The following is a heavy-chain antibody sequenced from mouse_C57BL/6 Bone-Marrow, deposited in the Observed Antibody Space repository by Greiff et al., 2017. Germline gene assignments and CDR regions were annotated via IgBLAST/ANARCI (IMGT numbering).Heavy chain of an antibody. Sequence: QVQLQQSGPGLVQPSQSLSITCTVSGFSLTSYGVHWVRQSPGKGLEWLGVIWRGGSTDYNAAFMSGLSITKDNSKSQVFFKMNRLQADDTAIYYCAKKGRLRGYFDVWGTGTTVTVSS. D-gene: IGHD2-2*01. J-gene: IGHJ1*03. CDR3: AKKGRLRGYFDV. V-gene: IGHV2-5*01. CDR2: IWRGGST. CDR1: GFSLTSYG.